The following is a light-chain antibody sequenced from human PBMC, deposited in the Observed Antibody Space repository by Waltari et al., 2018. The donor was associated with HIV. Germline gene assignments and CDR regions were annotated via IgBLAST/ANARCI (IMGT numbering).Light chain of an antibody. CDR2: GDN. Sequence: QSVLTLPPSLSAAPGPTVTISFPVSSPTLAAPEVHWYQHLPGAAPKLLIYGDNNRPSGVPDRFSGSKSGASASLAITGLQAQDEAYYYCQAYDSSVMGSVFGGGTKVTVL. CDR1: SPTLAAPE. V-gene: IGLV1-40*01. J-gene: IGLJ3*02. CDR3: QAYDSSVMGSV.